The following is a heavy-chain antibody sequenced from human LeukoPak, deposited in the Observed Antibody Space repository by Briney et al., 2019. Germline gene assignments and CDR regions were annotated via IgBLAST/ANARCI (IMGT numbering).Heavy chain of an antibody. V-gene: IGHV1-2*02. J-gene: IGHJ4*02. CDR3: ARALDIVATAFGY. D-gene: IGHD5-12*01. CDR2: INPNSGGT. Sequence: ASVKVSCKASGYTFTGYYMRWVRQAPGQGLEWMGWINPNSGGTNYAQKFQGRVTMTRDTSTSTAYMELSRLRSDDTAVYCCARALDIVATAFGYWGQGTLVTVSS. CDR1: GYTFTGYY.